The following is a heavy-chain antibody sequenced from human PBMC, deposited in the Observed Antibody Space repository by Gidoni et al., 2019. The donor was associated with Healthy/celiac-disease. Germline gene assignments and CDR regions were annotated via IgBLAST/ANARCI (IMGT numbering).Heavy chain of an antibody. D-gene: IGHD6-13*01. Sequence: QVQLVESGGGVVQPGRSLRLSSAASGFTFSSYGMHWVRQAPGKGLEWVAVIWYDGSNKYYADSVKGRFTISRDNSKNTLYLQMNSLRAEDTAVYYCARGLYYSSSWYGYYFDYWGQGTLVTVSS. CDR1: GFTFSSYG. CDR3: ARGLYYSSSWYGYYFDY. V-gene: IGHV3-33*01. J-gene: IGHJ4*02. CDR2: IWYDGSNK.